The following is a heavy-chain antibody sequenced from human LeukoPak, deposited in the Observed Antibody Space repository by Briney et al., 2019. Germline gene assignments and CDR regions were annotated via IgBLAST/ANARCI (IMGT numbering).Heavy chain of an antibody. J-gene: IGHJ5*02. CDR2: INPSGGST. CDR3: ASGSYSGWFDP. V-gene: IGHV1-46*03. Sequence: ASVKVSYKASGYTFTSYYMHWVRQAPGQGLEWMGTINPSGGSTSYAQKFQGRVTMTRDTSTSTVYMELSSLRSEDTAVYYCASGSYSGWFDPWGQGTLVAVSS. D-gene: IGHD1-26*01. CDR1: GYTFTSYY.